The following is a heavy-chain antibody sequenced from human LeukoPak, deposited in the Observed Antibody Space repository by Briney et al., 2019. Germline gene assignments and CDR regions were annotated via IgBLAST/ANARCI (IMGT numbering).Heavy chain of an antibody. Sequence: SETLSLTCAVYGGSFSGYYWSWIRQPPGKGLEWIGEINHSGSTNYNPSLKSRVTISVDTSKNQFSLKLSSLTAADTAVYYCARGVTMIVVVIHDWYFDLWGRGTLVTVSS. D-gene: IGHD3-22*01. J-gene: IGHJ2*01. CDR2: INHSGST. V-gene: IGHV4-34*01. CDR1: GGSFSGYY. CDR3: ARGVTMIVVVIHDWYFDL.